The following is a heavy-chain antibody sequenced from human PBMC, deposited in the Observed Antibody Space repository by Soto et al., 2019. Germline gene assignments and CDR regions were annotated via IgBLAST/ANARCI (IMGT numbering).Heavy chain of an antibody. CDR1: EFTFSTAW. CDR2: IKSKSDGGTT. Sequence: EVQLVEHGGGLVKPGGSLRLSCTASEFTFSTAWMSWVRQAPGKGLEWVGRIKSKSDGGTTDYATPVKGRFTISRDDSRTTLFLQMNSLKTEDTAVYFCTTSATKWGQGTLVTVSS. D-gene: IGHD1-1*01. V-gene: IGHV3-15*01. J-gene: IGHJ4*02. CDR3: TTSATK.